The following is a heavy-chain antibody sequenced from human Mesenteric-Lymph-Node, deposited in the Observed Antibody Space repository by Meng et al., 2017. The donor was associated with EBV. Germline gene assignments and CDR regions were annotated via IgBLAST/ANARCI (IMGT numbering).Heavy chain of an antibody. CDR3: ARGIAVAGRTDY. Sequence: VQLVQSGAEVKKPGASVKVSCKASGYTFTSYAMHWVRQAPGQRLEWMGWINAGNGNTKYSQKFQGRVTITRDTSASTAYMELSSLRSEDTAVYYCARGIAVAGRTDYWGQGTLVTVSS. D-gene: IGHD6-19*01. J-gene: IGHJ4*02. CDR2: INAGNGNT. CDR1: GYTFTSYA. V-gene: IGHV1-3*01.